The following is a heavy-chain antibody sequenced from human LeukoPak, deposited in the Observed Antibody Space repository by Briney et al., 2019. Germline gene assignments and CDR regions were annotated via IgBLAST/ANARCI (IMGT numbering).Heavy chain of an antibody. CDR2: IYHSGST. J-gene: IGHJ6*04. V-gene: IGHV4-30-2*01. Sequence: SETLSLTCAVSGGSISSGGYSWSWIRQPPGKGLEWIGYIYHSGSTYYNPSLKSRVTISVDRSKNQSSLKLSSVTAADTAVYYCARGGDCSSTSCYSPYGMDVWGKGTTVTVSS. CDR3: ARGGDCSSTSCYSPYGMDV. CDR1: GGSISSGGYS. D-gene: IGHD2-2*01.